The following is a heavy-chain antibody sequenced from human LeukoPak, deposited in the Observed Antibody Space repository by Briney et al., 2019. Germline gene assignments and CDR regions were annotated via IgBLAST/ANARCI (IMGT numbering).Heavy chain of an antibody. J-gene: IGHJ4*02. CDR1: GFTFNSYA. D-gene: IGHD6-19*01. Sequence: PGGSLRLSCAASGFTFNSYAMTWVRQAPGKGLEWVSAFDTGFGTYYPDSLKGRFTISRDNSKNTLFLQMNSLRAEDTAVYYCARSSGWWSLDYWGQGTLVTVSS. CDR3: ARSSGWWSLDY. V-gene: IGHV3-23*01. CDR2: FDTGFGT.